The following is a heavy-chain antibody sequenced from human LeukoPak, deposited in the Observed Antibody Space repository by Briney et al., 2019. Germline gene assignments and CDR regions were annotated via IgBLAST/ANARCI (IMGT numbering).Heavy chain of an antibody. J-gene: IGHJ4*02. D-gene: IGHD6-13*01. V-gene: IGHV4-59*01. CDR1: GGSISSYY. CDR3: AKGRAAGFS. CDR2: IYYSGST. Sequence: SETLSLTCTVSGGSISSYYWSWLRQPPGKGLEWIGYIYYSGSTNYNPSLKSRVTISVDTSKNQFSLKLSSVTAADTAVYYCAKGRAAGFSWGQGTLVTVSS.